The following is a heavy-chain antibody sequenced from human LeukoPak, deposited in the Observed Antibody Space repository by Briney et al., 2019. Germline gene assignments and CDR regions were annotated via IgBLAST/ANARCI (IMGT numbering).Heavy chain of an antibody. D-gene: IGHD1-26*01. J-gene: IGHJ4*02. CDR1: GYSFTTYW. Sequence: GESLKISCKISGYSFTTYWIGWVRQMPGKGLEWMGLINPGDSDTRYSPSFQGQVTISADKSINTAYLQWSSLKASDTAIYYCAGRGRWGLISAFDYWGQGALVTVSS. V-gene: IGHV5-51*01. CDR3: AGRGRWGLISAFDY. CDR2: INPGDSDT.